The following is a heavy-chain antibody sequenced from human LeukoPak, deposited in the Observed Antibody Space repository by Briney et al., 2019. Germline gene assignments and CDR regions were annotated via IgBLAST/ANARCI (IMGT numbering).Heavy chain of an antibody. D-gene: IGHD6-19*01. J-gene: IGHJ3*02. CDR3: ARGPQAVAAAWGAFDI. CDR1: GGSISSGSYY. CDR2: IYTSGST. Sequence: PSETLSLTCTVSGGSISSGSYYWSWIRQPAGKGLEWIGRIYTSGSTNYNPSLKSRVTMSVDTSKNQFSLKLSSVTAADTAVYYCARGPQAVAAAWGAFDIWGQGTMVTVSS. V-gene: IGHV4-61*02.